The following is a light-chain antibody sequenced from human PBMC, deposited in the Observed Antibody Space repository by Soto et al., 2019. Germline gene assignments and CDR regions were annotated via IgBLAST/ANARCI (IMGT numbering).Light chain of an antibody. J-gene: IGKJ5*01. V-gene: IGKV3-20*01. CDR3: QHFGGSLPVT. Sequence: EIVFTQSPGTLSFSPGERATLSFRAIQSVSSSYLAWYQQKPGQAPRLLIYDASNRATGIPARFSGSGSETDFTLTISSLEPEDFAVYYCQHFGGSLPVTFGQGTRLEIK. CDR1: QSVSSSY. CDR2: DAS.